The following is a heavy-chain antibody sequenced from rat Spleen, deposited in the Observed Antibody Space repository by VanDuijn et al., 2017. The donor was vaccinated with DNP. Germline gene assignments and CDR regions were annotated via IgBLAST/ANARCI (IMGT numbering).Heavy chain of an antibody. CDR1: GFTFSDYY. CDR3: ARHGLPGYNLPDY. Sequence: EVQLVESGGGLVQPGNSLKLSCADSGFTFSDYYMAWVRQAPTKGLEWGASISTGGGNTYYRDPVKGRFTISRDNAKSTLYLQMDSLRSEETATYYCARHGLPGYNLPDYWGQGVMVTVSS. D-gene: IGHD1-4*01. V-gene: IGHV5S23*01. CDR2: ISTGGGNT. J-gene: IGHJ2*01.